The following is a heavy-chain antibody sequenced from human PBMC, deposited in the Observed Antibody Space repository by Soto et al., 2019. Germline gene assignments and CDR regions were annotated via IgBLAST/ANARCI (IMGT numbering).Heavy chain of an antibody. Sequence: ASVKDSCKASGYTFTSYGISWVRQAPGQGLEWMGWISAYNGNTNYAQKLQGRVTMTTDTSTSTAYMELRSLRSDDTAVYYCARGDTFGGVIALGYFDYWGQGTLVTVSS. D-gene: IGHD3-16*02. J-gene: IGHJ4*02. CDR1: GYTFTSYG. V-gene: IGHV1-18*01. CDR3: ARGDTFGGVIALGYFDY. CDR2: ISAYNGNT.